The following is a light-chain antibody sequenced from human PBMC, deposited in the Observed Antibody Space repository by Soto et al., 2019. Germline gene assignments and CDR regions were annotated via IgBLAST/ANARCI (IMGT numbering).Light chain of an antibody. J-gene: IGLJ1*01. Sequence: QSALTQPRSVSGSPGQSVTISCTGTSSDVGGYAYVSWYQHHPGRAPKLMIYDVNKRPSGVPDRFSGSRSGNTASLTISGVQVEDEADYYCVSYASSYSYVFGTGTKLTVL. CDR1: SSDVGGYAY. CDR3: VSYASSYSYV. CDR2: DVN. V-gene: IGLV2-11*01.